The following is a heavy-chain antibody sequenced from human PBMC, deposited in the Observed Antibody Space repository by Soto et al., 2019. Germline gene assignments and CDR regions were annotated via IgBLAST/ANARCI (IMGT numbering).Heavy chain of an antibody. D-gene: IGHD2-21*01. J-gene: IGHJ3*01. V-gene: IGHV4-30-2*01. CDR2: IYQSGST. Sequence: QQQLQESGSGLVKPSETLSLTCAVSGGSISSGAYSWSWIRQPPGKGLEWIAYIYQSGSTYYNPSLKTRVTILVDRSKNRFSLKLTSVTAADTAVYYCARANPGLNCLDVWGQGTMVTVSS. CDR1: GGSISSGAYS. CDR3: ARANPGLNCLDV.